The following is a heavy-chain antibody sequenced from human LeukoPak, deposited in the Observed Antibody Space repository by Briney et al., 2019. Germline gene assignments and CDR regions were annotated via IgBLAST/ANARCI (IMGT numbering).Heavy chain of an antibody. Sequence: GGSLRLSCAASGFTFSNAWMSWVRQAPGKGREWVGRIKSKTDGGTTDYAAPVKGRFTISRDDSKNTLYLQMNSLKTEDTAVYYCTTGWGSSINYYFVSWGQGTLVTVSS. V-gene: IGHV3-15*01. J-gene: IGHJ4*02. CDR2: IKSKTDGGTT. D-gene: IGHD2-15*01. CDR3: TTGWGSSINYYFVS. CDR1: GFTFSNAW.